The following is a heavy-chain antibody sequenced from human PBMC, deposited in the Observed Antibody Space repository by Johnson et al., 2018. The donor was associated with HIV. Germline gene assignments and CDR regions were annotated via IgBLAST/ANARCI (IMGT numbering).Heavy chain of an antibody. J-gene: IGHJ3*02. CDR2: INWNGDTT. CDR1: GFIFDDYG. D-gene: IGHD4-23*01. V-gene: IGHV3-20*04. CDR3: ARALGTAVGAFDI. Sequence: VQLVESGGGVVRPGGSLRLSCAASGFIFDDYGMSWVRQAPGKGLEWVSGINWNGDTTAYADSVKGRFTISRDNAKNSLYLQMNSLRAEDTALYYCARALGTAVGAFDIWGQGTMVTVSS.